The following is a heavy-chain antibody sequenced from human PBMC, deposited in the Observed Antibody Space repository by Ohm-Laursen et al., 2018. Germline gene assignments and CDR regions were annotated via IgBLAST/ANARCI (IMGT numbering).Heavy chain of an antibody. J-gene: IGHJ4*02. V-gene: IGHV4-39*01. CDR2: ISYGGST. Sequence: GTLSLTCTVSGGSIRSSNYYWGWIRQPPGKGLEWIGSISYGGSTYYNPSLKSRVTISVDTSNNHFSLKLSSVTAADTAVYYCARRSGNYVVGYYFDYWGQGTLVTVSS. CDR3: ARRSGNYVVGYYFDY. D-gene: IGHD4-11*01. CDR1: GGSIRSSNYY.